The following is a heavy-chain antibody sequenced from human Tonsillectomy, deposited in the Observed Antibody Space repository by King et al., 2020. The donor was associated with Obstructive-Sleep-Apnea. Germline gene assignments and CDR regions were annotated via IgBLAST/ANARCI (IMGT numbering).Heavy chain of an antibody. CDR2: ISSSSSYI. V-gene: IGHV3-21*01. J-gene: IGHJ6*02. D-gene: IGHD6-19*01. Sequence: QLVQSGGGLVKPGGSLRLSCAASGFTFSSYSMNWVRQAPGKGLEWVSSISSSSSYIYYADSVKGRFTISRDNAKNSLYLQMNSLRAEDTAVYYCARGRSSGGYGMDVWGQATTVTVSS. CDR3: ARGRSSGGYGMDV. CDR1: GFTFSSYS.